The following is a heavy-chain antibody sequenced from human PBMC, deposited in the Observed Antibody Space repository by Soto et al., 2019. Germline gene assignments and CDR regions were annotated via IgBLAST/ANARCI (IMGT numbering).Heavy chain of an antibody. V-gene: IGHV3-30*18. CDR2: VLYDGSNE. CDR3: AKGGFEYSGSFQDYLDV. CDR1: GFTFSRHN. D-gene: IGHD3-10*01. J-gene: IGHJ6*03. Sequence: QVQLVESGGGVVQPGRSLRLSCGASGFTFSRHNIHWVRQAPGKGLGWVAAVLYDGSNEYYADSVKGRFTISRDNSKNTMYLQMNSLRAEDTAVYYCAKGGFEYSGSFQDYLDVWGKGTTVTVS.